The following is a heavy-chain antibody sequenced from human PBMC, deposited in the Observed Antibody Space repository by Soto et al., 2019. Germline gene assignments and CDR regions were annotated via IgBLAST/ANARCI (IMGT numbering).Heavy chain of an antibody. CDR3: ARALDDYGDYVDAFDI. CDR2: ISAYNGNT. D-gene: IGHD4-17*01. V-gene: IGHV1-18*01. Sequence: GASVKVSCKASGYTFTSYGISWVRQAPGQGLEWMGWISAYNGNTNYAQKLQGRVTMTTDTSTSTAYMELRSLRSDDTAVYYCARALDDYGDYVDAFDIWGQGTMVTVSS. CDR1: GYTFTSYG. J-gene: IGHJ3*02.